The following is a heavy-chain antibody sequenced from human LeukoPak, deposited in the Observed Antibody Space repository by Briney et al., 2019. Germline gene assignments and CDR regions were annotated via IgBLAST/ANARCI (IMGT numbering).Heavy chain of an antibody. D-gene: IGHD3-3*01. CDR1: GGSISSSSYY. Sequence: SETLSLTCTVSGGSISSSSYYWGWIRQPPGKGLEWIGSIYYSGSTNYNPSLKSRVTISVDTSKNQFSLKLSSVTAADTAVYYCARGGLDVLRFLEWFYFDYWGQGTLVTVSS. V-gene: IGHV4-39*07. CDR3: ARGGLDVLRFLEWFYFDY. J-gene: IGHJ4*02. CDR2: IYYSGST.